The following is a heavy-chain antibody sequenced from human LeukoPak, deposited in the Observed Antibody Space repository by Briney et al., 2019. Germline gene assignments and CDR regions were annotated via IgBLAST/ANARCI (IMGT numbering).Heavy chain of an antibody. J-gene: IGHJ4*02. Sequence: ASVTVSCKASGYNFNRNDINWVRQATGQGLEWMGWMNPSSGNGASAQSFQGRVTLTRDTSINTVYMELSGLRSDDTGVYYCAREGYGGIAVVGFDYWGQGTLVTVSS. CDR2: MNPSSGNG. CDR3: AREGYGGIAVVGFDY. V-gene: IGHV1-8*01. D-gene: IGHD6-19*01. CDR1: GYNFNRND.